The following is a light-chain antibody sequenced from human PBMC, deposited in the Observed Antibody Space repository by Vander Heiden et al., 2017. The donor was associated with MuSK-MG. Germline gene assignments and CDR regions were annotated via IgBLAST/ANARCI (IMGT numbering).Light chain of an antibody. V-gene: IGKV3-20*01. J-gene: IGKJ1*01. Sequence: EIVLTQSPGPLSLPPGERATLPCRASQSVDNYLAWYRQKPGQAPKLLIYGAYNRATGVPDRFSGSGSATDFTLTISRLEPEDFAVYYCQQYVTSWTFGQGTKVDIK. CDR1: QSVDNY. CDR2: GAY. CDR3: QQYVTSWT.